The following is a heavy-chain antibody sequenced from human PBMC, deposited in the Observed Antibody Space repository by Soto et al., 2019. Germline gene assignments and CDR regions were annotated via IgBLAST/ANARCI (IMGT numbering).Heavy chain of an antibody. J-gene: IGHJ4*02. D-gene: IGHD1-26*01. CDR3: ATEYGSSQLFDY. Sequence: SETLSLTCTVSGGSVSSGSYYWSWIRQPPGKGLEWIGYIYYSGSTNYNPSLKSRVTISTDTAYMELSSLRSEDTAVYYCATEYGSSQLFDYWGQGTLVTVSS. CDR1: GGSVSSGSYY. V-gene: IGHV4-61*01. CDR2: IYYSGST.